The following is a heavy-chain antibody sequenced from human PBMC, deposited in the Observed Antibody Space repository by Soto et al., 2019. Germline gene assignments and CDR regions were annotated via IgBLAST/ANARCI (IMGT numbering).Heavy chain of an antibody. V-gene: IGHV3-23*01. CDR2: IGPTEHHAP. Sequence: EVHLLESGGDLVQPGGTLILSCVASGYPFGDYAMRWVRQAAGKGLEWVSAIGPTEHHAPAYAASVKGRFTISRDNSRNTLYLQMTNLRAEDTGVYYCAKDAIPYNGRDDAFDLWGQGTMVTVSS. J-gene: IGHJ3*01. D-gene: IGHD2-2*02. CDR3: AKDAIPYNGRDDAFDL. CDR1: GYPFGDYA.